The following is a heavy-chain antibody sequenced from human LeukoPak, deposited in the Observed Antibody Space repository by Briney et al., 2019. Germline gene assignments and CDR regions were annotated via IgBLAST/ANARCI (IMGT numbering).Heavy chain of an antibody. CDR3: ARLRRGFDISGYYAFDI. CDR2: IYYSGRT. Sequence: SETLSLTCTVSGGSISSYYWSWLRQPPGKGLEGLGYIYYSGRTNYNPSLRSRVTISVDTSKNQFSLKLTSVTAADTAVYYCARLRRGFDISGYYAFDIWGQGTMVTVSS. V-gene: IGHV4-59*01. CDR1: GGSISSYY. D-gene: IGHD3-22*01. J-gene: IGHJ3*02.